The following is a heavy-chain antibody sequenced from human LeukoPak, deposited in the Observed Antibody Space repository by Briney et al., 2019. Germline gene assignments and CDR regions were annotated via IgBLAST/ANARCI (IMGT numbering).Heavy chain of an antibody. Sequence: SETLSLTCTVSGDSISRGDYYWGWIRQPPGKGLESIGYIYYSGSTYYNPSLESRASISVDTSKNQFSLKLSSVTAADTAVYYCASFYDSSGYYSQGYWGQGTLVTVSS. CDR3: ASFYDSSGYYSQGY. D-gene: IGHD3-22*01. CDR1: GDSISRGDYY. CDR2: IYYSGST. J-gene: IGHJ4*02. V-gene: IGHV4-30-4*08.